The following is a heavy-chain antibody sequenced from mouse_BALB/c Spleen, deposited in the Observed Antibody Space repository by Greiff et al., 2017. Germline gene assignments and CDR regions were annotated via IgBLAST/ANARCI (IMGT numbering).Heavy chain of an antibody. Sequence: QVHVKQSGAELVRPGTSVKMSCKAAGYTFTNYWIGWVKQRPGHGLEWIGDIYPGGGYTNYNEKFKGKATLTADTSSSTAYMQLSSLTSEDSAIYYCARSTTVVAPWGFDVWGAGTTVTVSS. CDR3: ARSTTVVAPWGFDV. CDR2: IYPGGGYT. D-gene: IGHD1-1*01. V-gene: IGHV1-63*02. J-gene: IGHJ1*01. CDR1: GYTFTNYW.